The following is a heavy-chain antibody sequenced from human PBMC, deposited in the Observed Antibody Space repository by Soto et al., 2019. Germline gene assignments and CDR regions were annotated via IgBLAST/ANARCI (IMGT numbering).Heavy chain of an antibody. Sequence: EMPLVASGGGLVEPGGSLSLSCAASGFIFSEAWMDWVRQAPGTGLAWVGHIRSKTDGGTTDYAAPVKGRFTISREDSRSTLYLHRNSLRIEDTAVYYCTTEKGDSRGCMHCDYWGQGTLATVAS. CDR3: TTEKGDSRGCMHCDY. J-gene: IGHJ4*02. CDR2: IRSKTDGGTT. D-gene: IGHD6-19*01. CDR1: GFIFSEAW. V-gene: IGHV3-15*07.